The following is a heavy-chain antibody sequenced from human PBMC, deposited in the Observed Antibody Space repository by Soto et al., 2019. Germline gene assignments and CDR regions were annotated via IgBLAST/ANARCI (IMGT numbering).Heavy chain of an antibody. CDR1: GFTFSSYA. Sequence: GGSLRLSCAASGFTFSSYAMSWVRQAPGKGLEWVSAISGSGGSTYYADSVKGRFTISRDNSKNTLYLQMNSLRAEDTAVYYCAKDEYFDPIPNWFDPWGQGTLVTVSS. CDR3: AKDEYFDPIPNWFDP. J-gene: IGHJ5*02. D-gene: IGHD3-9*01. CDR2: ISGSGGST. V-gene: IGHV3-23*01.